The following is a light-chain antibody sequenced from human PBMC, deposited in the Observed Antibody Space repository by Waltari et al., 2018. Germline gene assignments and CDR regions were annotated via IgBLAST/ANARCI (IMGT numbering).Light chain of an antibody. J-gene: IGLJ2*01. V-gene: IGLV2-23*02. Sequence: QSALTQPASVSGSPGQSITISCPGSSSDVGSYNLVSWYQHHPDKAPQLIIYEVTKWRSGVSNRFSGSKSGNTASLTISGLLAEDEADYYCCSYAGGTTFIFGGGTKLTVL. CDR2: EVT. CDR3: CSYAGGTTFI. CDR1: SSDVGSYNL.